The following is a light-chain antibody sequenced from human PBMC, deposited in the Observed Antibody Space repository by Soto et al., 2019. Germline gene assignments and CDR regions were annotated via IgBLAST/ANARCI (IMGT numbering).Light chain of an antibody. CDR2: AAS. V-gene: IGKV1-27*01. Sequence: DIQMTQSPSSLSASVGDRVTITCRASQGITTYLAWYQQKPGKVPKLLIYAASTLQSGVPSRFSGSGSGTDFTLTISSLQPEDVATYYCQTYNSAPLTFGGGTQVEI. J-gene: IGKJ4*01. CDR3: QTYNSAPLT. CDR1: QGITTY.